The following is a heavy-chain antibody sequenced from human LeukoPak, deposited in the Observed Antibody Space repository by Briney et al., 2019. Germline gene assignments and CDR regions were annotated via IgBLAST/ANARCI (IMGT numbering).Heavy chain of an antibody. D-gene: IGHD3-3*01. CDR3: ARQGLYDFWSANYYYGMDV. V-gene: IGHV4-59*08. Sequence: SETLSLTCTVSGGSISSYYWSWIRQPPGKGLEWIGYTYYSGSTNYNPSLKSRVTISVDTSKNQFSLKLSSVTAADTAVYYCARQGLYDFWSANYYYGMDVWGQGTTVTVSS. CDR1: GGSISSYY. J-gene: IGHJ6*02. CDR2: TYYSGST.